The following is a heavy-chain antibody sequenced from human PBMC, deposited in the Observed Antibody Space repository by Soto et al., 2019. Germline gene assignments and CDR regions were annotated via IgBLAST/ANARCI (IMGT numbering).Heavy chain of an antibody. CDR3: ARGICFWSGYSYFDY. D-gene: IGHD3-3*01. Sequence: QVQLQESGPGLVKPSEALSLTCPVSGGSITSYYWSWIRQPPGKGLEWIGYIYYSGSTNYNPCLKSRVTIAVDTSKDPFSLKLSSVTAADTAVYDCARGICFWSGYSYFDYWGQGTLVTVSS. CDR2: IYYSGST. J-gene: IGHJ4*02. CDR1: GGSITSYY. V-gene: IGHV4-59*01.